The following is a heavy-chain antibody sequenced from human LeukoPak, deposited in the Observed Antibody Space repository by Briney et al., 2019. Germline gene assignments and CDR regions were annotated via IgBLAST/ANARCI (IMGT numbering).Heavy chain of an antibody. CDR2: IYYSGST. CDR1: GGSISSSSYC. D-gene: IGHD5-18*01. Sequence: SSETLSLTCTVSGGSISSSSYCWGWIRQPPGKGLEWIGSIYYSGSTYYNPSLKSRVTISVDTSKNQFSLKLSSVTAADTAVYYCASVLDTAMVTYWFDPWGQGTLVTVSS. CDR3: ASVLDTAMVTYWFDP. J-gene: IGHJ5*02. V-gene: IGHV4-39*01.